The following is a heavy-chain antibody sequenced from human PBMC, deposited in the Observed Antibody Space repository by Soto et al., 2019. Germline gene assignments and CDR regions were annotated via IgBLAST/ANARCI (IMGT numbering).Heavy chain of an antibody. CDR2: IYYSGSN. CDR3: ERHITIFGYYGMDV. J-gene: IGHJ6*02. D-gene: IGHD3-3*01. V-gene: IGHV4-39*01. Sequence: SETLSLTCTVSGGSISSSSYYWGWIRQPPGKGLEWIGSIYYSGSNYYNPSLKSRVTISLDTSKNQFSLKLSSVTAADTAVYYCERHITIFGYYGMDVWGQGTTVTVSS. CDR1: GGSISSSSYY.